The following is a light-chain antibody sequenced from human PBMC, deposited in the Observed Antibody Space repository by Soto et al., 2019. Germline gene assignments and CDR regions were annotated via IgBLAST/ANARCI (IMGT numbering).Light chain of an antibody. CDR1: QSITSW. CDR3: QQYHRYPYT. CDR2: KAS. V-gene: IGKV1-5*03. J-gene: IGKJ2*01. Sequence: DVQMTQSPSTLSASVGDRVTITCRASQSITSWLAWYQQKPGKAPKLLIYKASTLESGVPSRFSGSGSGTEFTLTISSLQPDDFARYYCQQYHRYPYTFGQGTKLEIK.